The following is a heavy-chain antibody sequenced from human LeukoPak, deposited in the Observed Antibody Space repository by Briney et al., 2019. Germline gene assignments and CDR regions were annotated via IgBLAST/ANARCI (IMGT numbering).Heavy chain of an antibody. CDR1: GGSISSYY. CDR2: IYYSGST. V-gene: IGHV4-59*01. Sequence: SETLSLTCTVSGGSISSYYWSWIRQPPGKGLEWFGYIYYSGSTNYNPSLKSRVTISVDTSKNQFSLKLSSVTAADTAVYYCARAVYYYDSSGYYYPFDYWGQGTLVTVSS. J-gene: IGHJ4*02. D-gene: IGHD3-22*01. CDR3: ARAVYYYDSSGYYYPFDY.